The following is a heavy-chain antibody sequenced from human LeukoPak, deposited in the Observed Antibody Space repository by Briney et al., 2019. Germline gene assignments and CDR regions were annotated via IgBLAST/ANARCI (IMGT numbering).Heavy chain of an antibody. V-gene: IGHV3-13*01. D-gene: IGHD1-26*01. CDR1: GFTFSSYD. CDR3: ARQKTPRGNFDY. Sequence: GGSLRLSCAASGFTFSSYDMHWVRQATGKGLEWVSAIGTGYDTYYPGSVKGRFAISRENAKNSLYLQMNSLRVEDTAVYYCARQKTPRGNFDYWGQGTLVTVSS. J-gene: IGHJ4*02. CDR2: IGTGYDT.